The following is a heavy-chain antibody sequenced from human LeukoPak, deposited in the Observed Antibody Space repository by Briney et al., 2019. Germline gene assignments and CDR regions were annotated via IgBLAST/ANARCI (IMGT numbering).Heavy chain of an antibody. V-gene: IGHV3-9*03. D-gene: IGHD3-10*01. CDR3: AKDMSGYFGSGGQALDI. J-gene: IGHJ3*02. CDR2: ISWNSDSV. CDR1: GFTFDNYA. Sequence: GGSLRLSCAASGFTFDNYAMHWVRQAPGKGLEWVSVISWNSDSVGYADSVKGRFTISRDNAKNSLYLQMNSLRAEDMALYYCAKDMSGYFGSGGQALDIWGQGTMVTVSS.